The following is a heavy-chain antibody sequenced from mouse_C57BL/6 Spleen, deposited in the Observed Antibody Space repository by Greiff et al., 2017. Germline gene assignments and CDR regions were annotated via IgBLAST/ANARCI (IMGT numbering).Heavy chain of an antibody. CDR2: IHPNSGST. J-gene: IGHJ2*01. Sequence: QVPLQQPGAELVKPGASVKLSCKASGYTFTSSWMHWVKQRPGQGLEWIGMIHPNSGSTNYNEKFKSKATLTVDKSSSTAYMQRSSLTSEDSAVYYVANYYGSLFDYWCQGTTLTVAS. D-gene: IGHD1-1*01. V-gene: IGHV1-64*01. CDR3: ANYYGSLFDY. CDR1: GYTFTSSW.